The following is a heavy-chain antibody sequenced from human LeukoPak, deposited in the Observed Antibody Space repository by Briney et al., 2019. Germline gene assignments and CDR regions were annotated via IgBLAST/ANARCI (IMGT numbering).Heavy chain of an antibody. CDR2: INSDGSST. V-gene: IGHV3-74*01. D-gene: IGHD3-9*01. CDR1: GFTFSSYW. CDR3: TRTYDILTEGFDN. Sequence: GSLRLSCAASGFTFSSYWMHWVRQAPGKGLVWVSRINSDGSSTSYADSVKGRFTISRNNARNSLYLQMNSLRAEDTAVYYCTRTYDILTEGFDNWGQGTLVSVSS. J-gene: IGHJ4*02.